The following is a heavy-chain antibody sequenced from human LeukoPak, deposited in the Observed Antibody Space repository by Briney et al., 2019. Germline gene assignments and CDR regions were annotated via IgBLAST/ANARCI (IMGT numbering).Heavy chain of an antibody. CDR3: ARGYSYGNFDY. Sequence: QPGGSLRLSCAASGFTFSSYEMNWVRQAPGKGLEWVSVIYSGGSTYYADSVKGRFTISRDNSKNTLYLQMNSLRAEDTAVYYCARGYSYGNFDYWGQGTLVTVSS. V-gene: IGHV3-53*01. CDR2: IYSGGST. D-gene: IGHD5-18*01. CDR1: GFTFSSYE. J-gene: IGHJ4*02.